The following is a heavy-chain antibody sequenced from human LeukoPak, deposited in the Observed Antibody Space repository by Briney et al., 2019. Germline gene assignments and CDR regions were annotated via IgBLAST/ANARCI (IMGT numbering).Heavy chain of an antibody. CDR2: INHSGST. V-gene: IGHV4-34*01. D-gene: IGHD3-3*01. CDR1: GGSFSGYY. Sequence: KPSENLSLTCAVYGGSFSGYYWSWLRQPAGKGLDWVGEINHSGSTNYNPSLKSRVTISVDTSKNQSSLKLSSVTAADTAVYYCASRNLRRITIFGVVNGYFDYWGQGTLVTVSS. J-gene: IGHJ4*02. CDR3: ASRNLRRITIFGVVNGYFDY.